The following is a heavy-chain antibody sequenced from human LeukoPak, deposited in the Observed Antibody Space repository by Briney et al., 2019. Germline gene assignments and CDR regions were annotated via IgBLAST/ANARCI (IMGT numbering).Heavy chain of an antibody. CDR3: AITQVGAPTGAFDY. V-gene: IGHV3-23*01. CDR2: ISGSGGST. CDR1: GFTFSSYG. Sequence: GGSLRLSCAASGFTFSSYGMSWVRQAPGKGLEWVSAISGSGGSTYYADSVKGRFTISRDNSKNTLYLQMNSLRAEDTAVYYCAITQVGAPTGAFDYWGQGTLVTVSS. J-gene: IGHJ4*02. D-gene: IGHD1-26*01.